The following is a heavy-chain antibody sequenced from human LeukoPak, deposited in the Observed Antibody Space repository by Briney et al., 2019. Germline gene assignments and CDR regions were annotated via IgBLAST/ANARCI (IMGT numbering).Heavy chain of an antibody. J-gene: IGHJ4*02. V-gene: IGHV3-9*03. CDR2: ISWNSGSI. Sequence: SLRLPCAASGFTFSSYWMHWVRQAPGKGLEWVSGISWNSGSIGYADSVKGRFTISRDNAKNSLYLQMNSLRAEDMALYYCAKGSRWLLFSDFDYWGQGTLVTVSS. D-gene: IGHD2-15*01. CDR1: GFTFSSYW. CDR3: AKGSRWLLFSDFDY.